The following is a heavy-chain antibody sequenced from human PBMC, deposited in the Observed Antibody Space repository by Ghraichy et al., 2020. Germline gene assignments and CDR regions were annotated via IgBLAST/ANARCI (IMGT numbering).Heavy chain of an antibody. Sequence: LSLTCAASGFTFSSYWMHWVRQAPGKGLVWVSRINSDGSSTSYADSVKGRFTISRDNAKNTLYLQMNSLRAEDTAVYYCARDNMIVSGAFDIWGQGTMVTVSS. CDR2: INSDGSST. D-gene: IGHD3-22*01. J-gene: IGHJ3*02. CDR3: ARDNMIVSGAFDI. CDR1: GFTFSSYW. V-gene: IGHV3-74*01.